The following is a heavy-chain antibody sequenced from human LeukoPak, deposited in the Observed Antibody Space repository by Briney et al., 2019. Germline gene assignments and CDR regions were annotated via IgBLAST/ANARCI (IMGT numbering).Heavy chain of an antibody. Sequence: ASVKVSCKASGGTFSSYAISLVRQAPGQGLEWMGRIIPIFGTANYAQKFQGRVAITTDESTSTAYMEPSSLRSEDTAVYYCANEPSIAAAGSDYWGQGTLVTVSS. CDR2: IIPIFGTA. J-gene: IGHJ4*02. V-gene: IGHV1-69*05. CDR3: ANEPSIAAAGSDY. D-gene: IGHD6-13*01. CDR1: GGTFSSYA.